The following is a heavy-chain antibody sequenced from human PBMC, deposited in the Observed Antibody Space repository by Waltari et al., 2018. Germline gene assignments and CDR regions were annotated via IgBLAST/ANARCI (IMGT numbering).Heavy chain of an antibody. CDR1: GFTFSSYA. V-gene: IGHV3-23*01. J-gene: IGHJ4*02. D-gene: IGHD3-22*01. CDR3: AKDQNERRTMIVVPFDY. Sequence: EVQLLESGGGLVQPGGSLRLSCAASGFTFSSYAMSWVRQAPGKGLEWVSAISGSGGSTYYEDSVKGRCTISRDNSKNTLYLQMNSLRAEDTAVYYCAKDQNERRTMIVVPFDYWGKGTLVTVSS. CDR2: ISGSGGST.